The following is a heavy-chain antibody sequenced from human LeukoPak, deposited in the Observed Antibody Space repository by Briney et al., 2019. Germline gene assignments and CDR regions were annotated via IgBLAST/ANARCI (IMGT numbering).Heavy chain of an antibody. Sequence: SETLSLTCTVSGGSISSSSYYWGWLRQPPGKGLEWIGSIYQSGTTYYNPSLKSRVTISVDTSKNQFSLKLSSMTAADTAVYYCARPHGSGSYYTPSGMDVWGKGITVTVSS. V-gene: IGHV4-39*01. CDR3: ARPHGSGSYYTPSGMDV. J-gene: IGHJ6*03. CDR2: IYQSGTT. D-gene: IGHD3-10*01. CDR1: GGSISSSSYY.